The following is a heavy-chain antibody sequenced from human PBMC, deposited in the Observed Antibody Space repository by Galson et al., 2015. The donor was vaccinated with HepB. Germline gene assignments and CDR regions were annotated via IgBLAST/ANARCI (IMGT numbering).Heavy chain of an antibody. Sequence: SLRLSCAASGFAVSSNYMSWVRQASGKGLEWVSIIYSGGSTFYADSVKARFTISRDKSKSTLYLQMNSLRAEDTAVYYCASGIAVAGTGGVFDIWGQGTMVTISS. V-gene: IGHV3-53*01. CDR3: ASGIAVAGTGGVFDI. CDR2: IYSGGST. CDR1: GFAVSSNY. J-gene: IGHJ3*02. D-gene: IGHD6-19*01.